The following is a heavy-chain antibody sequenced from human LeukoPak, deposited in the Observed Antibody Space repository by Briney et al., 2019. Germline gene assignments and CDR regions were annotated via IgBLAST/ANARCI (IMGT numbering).Heavy chain of an antibody. CDR1: GYTFTSYY. CDR3: ARVIAVAGTQPDY. D-gene: IGHD6-19*01. CDR2: INPSGGST. J-gene: IGHJ4*02. V-gene: IGHV1-46*01. Sequence: ASVKVSCKASGYTFTSYYMHWVRQAPGQGLEWMGIINPSGGSTSYAQKFQGRVTMTTDTSTSTAYMELRSLRSDDTAVYYCARVIAVAGTQPDYWGQGTLVTVSS.